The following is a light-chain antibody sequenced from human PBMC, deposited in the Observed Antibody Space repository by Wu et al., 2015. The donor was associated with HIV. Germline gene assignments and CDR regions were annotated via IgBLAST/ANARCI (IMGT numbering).Light chain of an antibody. J-gene: IGKJ1*01. CDR2: KTS. Sequence: DIQMTQSPSILSASVGDRVTIPCRASQSIDSWLAWYQQKPGKAPKILIYKTSTLQSGVPSRFSGSGSGTEFTLTISSLQPDDFATYYCQQYNSFPWTFGQGTKVEIK. CDR3: QQYNSFPWT. CDR1: QSIDSW. V-gene: IGKV1-5*03.